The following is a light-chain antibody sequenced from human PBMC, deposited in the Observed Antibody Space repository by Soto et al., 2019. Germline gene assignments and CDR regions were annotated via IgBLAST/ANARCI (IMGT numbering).Light chain of an antibody. CDR3: SSYIFGDTPWV. J-gene: IGLJ3*02. Sequence: QSVLTQPASVSGSPGQSITISCTGTSSDIGSYNYVSCYQQHPGKAPKLMIYDVSNRPSGVSNRFFGSKSGNTASLTISGLQAEDEADYYCSSYIFGDTPWVFGGGTKLTVL. CDR2: DVS. CDR1: SSDIGSYNY. V-gene: IGLV2-14*03.